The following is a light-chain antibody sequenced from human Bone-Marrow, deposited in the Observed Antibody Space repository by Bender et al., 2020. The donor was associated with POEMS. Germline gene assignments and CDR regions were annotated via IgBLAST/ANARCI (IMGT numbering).Light chain of an antibody. CDR1: SSNIGSNA. Sequence: QSVLTQPPSASGTPGQSVIISCSGSSSNIGSNAVNWYHQLPGTAPKVLIYSDSERPSGVPDRISGSRYGTSASLAISGLQSEDEGDYYCSSWDDSLSGWVFGGGTKLTVL. CDR2: SDS. CDR3: SSWDDSLSGWV. J-gene: IGLJ3*02. V-gene: IGLV1-44*01.